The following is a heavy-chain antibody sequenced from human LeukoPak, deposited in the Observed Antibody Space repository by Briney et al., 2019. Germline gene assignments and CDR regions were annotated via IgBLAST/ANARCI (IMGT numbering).Heavy chain of an antibody. CDR2: IIPIFGTA. D-gene: IGHD1-7*01. CDR3: AKDKLELREGSFDY. V-gene: IGHV1-69*13. Sequence: SVKVSCKASGGTFSSYAISWVRQAPGQGLEWMGGIIPIFGTANYAQKFQGRVTITADESTSTAYMELSSLRSEDTAVYYCAKDKLELREGSFDYWGQGTLVTVSS. J-gene: IGHJ4*02. CDR1: GGTFSSYA.